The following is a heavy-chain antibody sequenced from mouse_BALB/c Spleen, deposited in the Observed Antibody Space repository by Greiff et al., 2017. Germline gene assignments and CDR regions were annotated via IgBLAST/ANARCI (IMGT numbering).Heavy chain of an antibody. V-gene: IGHV14-3*02. CDR2: IDPANGNT. J-gene: IGHJ2*01. D-gene: IGHD1-1*01. Sequence: EVKVVESGAELVKPGASVKLSCTASGFNIKDTYMHWVKQRPEQGLEWIGRIDPANGNTKYDPKFQGKATITADTSSNTAYLQLSSLTSEDTAVYYCASTVEGYWGQGTTLTVSS. CDR1: GFNIKDTY. CDR3: ASTVEGY.